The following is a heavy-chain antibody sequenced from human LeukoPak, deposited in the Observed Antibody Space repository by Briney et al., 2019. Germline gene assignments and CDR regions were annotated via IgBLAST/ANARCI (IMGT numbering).Heavy chain of an antibody. Sequence: PSETLSLTCTVSGGSISSYYWSWIRQLPGKGLEWIGYIYYSGSTNYNPSLKSRVTISVDTSKNQFSLKLSSVTAADTAVYYCARGSASYDILTGYYPLYYFDYWGQGTLVTVSS. CDR3: ARGSASYDILTGYYPLYYFDY. D-gene: IGHD3-9*01. J-gene: IGHJ4*02. CDR1: GGSISSYY. CDR2: IYYSGST. V-gene: IGHV4-59*01.